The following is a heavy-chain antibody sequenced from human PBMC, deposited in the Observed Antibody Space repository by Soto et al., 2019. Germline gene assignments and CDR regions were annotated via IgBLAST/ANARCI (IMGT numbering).Heavy chain of an antibody. J-gene: IGHJ4*02. CDR2: SNSDGSST. V-gene: IGHV3-74*01. Sequence: EVQVVESGGGFVQPGGSLRLSCAASGFTFSNFWMHWVRQAPGKGLVWVSRSNSDGSSTTYADSVKGRFTISRDNAKNTLYLQMNSLRAEDTAVYYCARGRYGSGSAVDYWGQGTLVTVSS. CDR3: ARGRYGSGSAVDY. D-gene: IGHD3-10*01. CDR1: GFTFSNFW.